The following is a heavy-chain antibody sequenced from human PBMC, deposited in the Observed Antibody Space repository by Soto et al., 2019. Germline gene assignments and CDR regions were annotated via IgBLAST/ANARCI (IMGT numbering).Heavy chain of an antibody. Sequence: PGGALRLSCRGSGFTFGDYAMSWFRQAPGKGMGWVGFIRSKAYGGTTEYAASVKGRFTILRDDSESVAYLQMDSLKADDTAVYYCARVDCSSTSCYFIMDVWGQGTTVTGSS. J-gene: IGHJ6*02. CDR1: GFTFGDYA. CDR2: IRSKAYGGTT. D-gene: IGHD2-2*01. CDR3: ARVDCSSTSCYFIMDV. V-gene: IGHV3-49*03.